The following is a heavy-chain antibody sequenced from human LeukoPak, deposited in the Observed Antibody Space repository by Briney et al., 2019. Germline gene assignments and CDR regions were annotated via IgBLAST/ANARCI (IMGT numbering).Heavy chain of an antibody. CDR2: ISSSGSTI. Sequence: TGGSLRLSCAASGFTFSSYSMNWVRQAPGKGLEWVSYISSSGSTIYYADSVKGRFTISRDNSKNTLYLQMNSLRAEDTAVYYCAKDMEVVATIIDYWGQGTLVTVSS. J-gene: IGHJ4*02. D-gene: IGHD5-12*01. V-gene: IGHV3-48*01. CDR3: AKDMEVVATIIDY. CDR1: GFTFSSYS.